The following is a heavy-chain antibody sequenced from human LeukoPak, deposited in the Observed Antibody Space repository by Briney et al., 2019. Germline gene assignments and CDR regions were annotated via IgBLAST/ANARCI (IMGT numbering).Heavy chain of an antibody. CDR2: FDPEDGET. Sequence: ASVKVSCKVSGYTLTELSMHWVRQAPGKGLEWMGGFDPEDGETIYAQKFQGRVTMTEDTSTDTAYMELSSLRSEDTAVYYCASRDGYAHNADYWGQGTLVTVSS. D-gene: IGHD5-24*01. CDR3: ASRDGYAHNADY. V-gene: IGHV1-24*01. CDR1: GYTLTELS. J-gene: IGHJ4*02.